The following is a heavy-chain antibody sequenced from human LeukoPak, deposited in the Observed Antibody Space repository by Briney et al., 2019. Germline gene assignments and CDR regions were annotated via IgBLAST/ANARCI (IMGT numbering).Heavy chain of an antibody. D-gene: IGHD3-10*01. CDR3: ARDPYGSGSYYYGMDV. Sequence: EGSLRLSCAASGFTVSSNYMSWVRQAPGKGLEWVSVIYSGGSTYYADSVKGRFTISRDNSKNTLYLQMNSLRAEDTAVYYCARDPYGSGSYYYGMDVWGQGTTVTVSS. J-gene: IGHJ6*02. CDR2: IYSGGST. CDR1: GFTVSSNY. V-gene: IGHV3-66*01.